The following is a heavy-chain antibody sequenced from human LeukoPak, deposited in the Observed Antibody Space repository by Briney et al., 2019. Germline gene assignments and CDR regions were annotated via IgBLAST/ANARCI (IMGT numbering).Heavy chain of an antibody. J-gene: IGHJ5*02. Sequence: ASVKVSCKASGYIFTSYGISWVRQAPGQGLEWMGWISTNKGNTNYAQRLQGRVTMATDTSTSTAYMELRSLRSDDTAIYYCVRDIQWRFDPWGQGTLVTVSS. CDR3: VRDIQWRFDP. D-gene: IGHD2-8*01. V-gene: IGHV1-18*01. CDR1: GYIFTSYG. CDR2: ISTNKGNT.